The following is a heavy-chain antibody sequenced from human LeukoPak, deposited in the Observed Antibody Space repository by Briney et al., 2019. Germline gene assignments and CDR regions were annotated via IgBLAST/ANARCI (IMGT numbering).Heavy chain of an antibody. J-gene: IGHJ4*02. CDR1: GFTFSSYG. D-gene: IGHD6-19*01. CDR3: AKGSPYSSGWYYFDY. Sequence: PGGSLRLSCAASGFTFSSYGMHWVRQAPGKGLEWVAVISYDGSNKYYADSVKGRFTISRDNSKNTLYLQMNSLRAEDTAVYYCAKGSPYSSGWYYFDYWGQGTLVTVSS. CDR2: ISYDGSNK. V-gene: IGHV3-30*18.